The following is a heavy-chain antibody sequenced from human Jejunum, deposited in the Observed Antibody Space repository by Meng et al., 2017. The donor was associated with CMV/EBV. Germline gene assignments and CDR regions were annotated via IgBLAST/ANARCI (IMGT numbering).Heavy chain of an antibody. Sequence: SLSTSVVGVCWIRQPPGKALEWLALIYWDDDKRYSPSLKSRLTITKDTSKNQVVLTMTNMDPVDTATYYCAHSIVVVPAQPSNWFDPWGQGTLVTVSS. CDR1: SLSTSVVG. D-gene: IGHD2-2*01. J-gene: IGHJ5*02. V-gene: IGHV2-5*02. CDR2: IYWDDDK. CDR3: AHSIVVVPAQPSNWFDP.